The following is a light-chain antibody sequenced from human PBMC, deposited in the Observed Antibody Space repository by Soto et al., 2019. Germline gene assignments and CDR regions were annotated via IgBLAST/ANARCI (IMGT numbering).Light chain of an antibody. CDR1: QSIDSW. J-gene: IGKJ1*01. Sequence: SPSTLSASVGDRVTITCRASQSIDSWLAWYQQKPGKPPKLVIYKASNLETGVPPRFTGSGSGTEFTLTISSLQPEDFATYYCQQYNGFSRTFGQGTKVDIK. CDR2: KAS. CDR3: QQYNGFSRT. V-gene: IGKV1-5*03.